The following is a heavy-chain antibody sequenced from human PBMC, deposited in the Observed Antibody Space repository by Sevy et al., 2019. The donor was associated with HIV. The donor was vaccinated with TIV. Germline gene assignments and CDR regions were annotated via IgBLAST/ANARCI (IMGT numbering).Heavy chain of an antibody. CDR2: IYSGGNT. Sequence: GGSLRLSCAASGFTVSSNYMSWVRQAPGKGLEWVSVIYSGGNTYYTDSVKGRFTISRDNSKNTLYLQMNSLRAEDTAVYYCARVGFDSSGYYNRGGYFDYWSQGTLVTVSS. J-gene: IGHJ4*02. CDR3: ARVGFDSSGYYNRGGYFDY. V-gene: IGHV3-53*01. D-gene: IGHD3-22*01. CDR1: GFTVSSNY.